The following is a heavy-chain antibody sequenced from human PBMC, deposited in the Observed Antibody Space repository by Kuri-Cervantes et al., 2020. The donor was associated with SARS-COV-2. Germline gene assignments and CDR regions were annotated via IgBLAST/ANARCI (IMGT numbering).Heavy chain of an antibody. V-gene: IGHV4-38-2*01. CDR3: ARYGLSSSWGIYYYYYCMDV. Sequence: SETLSLTCAVSGYSISSGYYWGWIRQPPGKGLEWIGSIYHSGSTYYNPSLKSRVTISVDTSKNQFSLKLSSVTAADTAVYYCARYGLSSSWGIYYYYYCMDVWGKGTTVTVSS. CDR2: IYHSGST. CDR1: GYSISSGYY. D-gene: IGHD6-13*01. J-gene: IGHJ6*03.